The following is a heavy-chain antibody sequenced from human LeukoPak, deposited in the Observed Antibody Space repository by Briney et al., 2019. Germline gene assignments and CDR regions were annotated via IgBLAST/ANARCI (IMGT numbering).Heavy chain of an antibody. CDR3: ARGPYCSSTSCYDPPGWYYGMDV. CDR1: GYTFTGYY. D-gene: IGHD2-2*01. J-gene: IGHJ6*02. V-gene: IGHV1-2*02. CDR2: INPNSGGT. Sequence: ASVKVSCKASGYTFTGYYMHWVRQAPGQGLEWMGWINPNSGGTNYAQKFQGRVTMTTDTSTSTAYMELRSLRSDDTAVYYCARGPYCSSTSCYDPPGWYYGMDVWGQGTTVTVSS.